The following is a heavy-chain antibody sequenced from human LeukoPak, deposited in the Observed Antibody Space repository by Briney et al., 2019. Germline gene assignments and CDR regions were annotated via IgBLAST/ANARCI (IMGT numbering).Heavy chain of an antibody. J-gene: IGHJ4*02. V-gene: IGHV4-31*03. CDR2: IYYSGST. CDR1: GGSISSGGYY. D-gene: IGHD5-18*01. CDR3: ARDRSYGDYFDY. Sequence: SETLSLTCTVSGGSISSGGYYWSWIRQHPGKGLEWIGYIYYSGSTYYNPSLKSRVTISVDTSKNQFSLKLSSVTAADTAVYYCARDRSYGDYFDYWGQGTLVTVSS.